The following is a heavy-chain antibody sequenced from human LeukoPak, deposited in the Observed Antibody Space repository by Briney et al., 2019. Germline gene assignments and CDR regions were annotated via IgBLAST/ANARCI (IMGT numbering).Heavy chain of an antibody. CDR3: ARGRYGWLPFDY. CDR1: GGSITGYY. Sequence: PSETLSLTCTVSGGSITGYYWSWIRQPPGKGLEWVGYIYYSGSTNYNPSLKSRVTISVDTSKNQFTLKLSSVTAADTAVYYCARGRYGWLPFDYWGQGTLVTVSS. J-gene: IGHJ4*02. CDR2: IYYSGST. V-gene: IGHV4-59*01. D-gene: IGHD3-16*01.